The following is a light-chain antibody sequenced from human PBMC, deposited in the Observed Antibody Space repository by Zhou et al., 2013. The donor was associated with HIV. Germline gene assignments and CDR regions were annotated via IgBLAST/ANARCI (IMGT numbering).Light chain of an antibody. Sequence: DIQMTQSPSTLSASVGDRVTITCRASQSTRSWLAWYQQKPGKAPKLLIYEASNLQIGVPSRFRGSGYGTEFTLTVAGLQAEDFATYFCQQYDNLWTFGPGTRVDVK. J-gene: IGKJ1*01. CDR2: EAS. CDR1: QSTRSW. V-gene: IGKV1-5*03. CDR3: QQYDNLWT.